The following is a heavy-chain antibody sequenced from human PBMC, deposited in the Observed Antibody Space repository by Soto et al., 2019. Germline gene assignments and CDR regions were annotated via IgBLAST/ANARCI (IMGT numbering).Heavy chain of an antibody. Sequence: QVQLVQSGAEVKKPGASVKVSCKASGYIFTGYYMHWVRQAPGQGLEWMGWIDPNSGGTDYAQKCQGRVTMTRGTSISTAYMELSRLRVDDTAVYYCARVMSGSYLGHGYYFDYWGQGTLVTVSS. J-gene: IGHJ4*02. CDR1: GYIFTGYY. CDR2: IDPNSGGT. V-gene: IGHV1-2*02. D-gene: IGHD1-26*01. CDR3: ARVMSGSYLGHGYYFDY.